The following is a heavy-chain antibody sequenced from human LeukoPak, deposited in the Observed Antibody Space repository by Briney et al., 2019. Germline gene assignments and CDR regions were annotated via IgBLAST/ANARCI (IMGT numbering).Heavy chain of an antibody. Sequence: GGPLRLSCAASGFTFSSYSMNWVRQAPGKGLEWVSSISSSSSYIYYAYSVKGRFTISRDNANNSLYLQMNNLRAEDTAVYYCARVGGYHPFYYGMDGLGQGTTVTVSS. J-gene: IGHJ6*02. CDR1: GFTFSSYS. CDR3: ARVGGYHPFYYGMDG. V-gene: IGHV3-21*01. CDR2: ISSSSSYI. D-gene: IGHD5-18*01.